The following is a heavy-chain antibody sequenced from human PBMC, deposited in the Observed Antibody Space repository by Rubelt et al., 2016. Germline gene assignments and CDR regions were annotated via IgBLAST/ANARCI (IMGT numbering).Heavy chain of an antibody. Sequence: QVQLVQSGAEVKKSGASVKVSCKASGYTFSKYGINWVRQAPGQGLEWMGWISVNSGDTKYAQKLQCRVTMTTDTSTSTAYMELTSLRSDDTAVYSCARATNWNYAFDIWGQGTMVTVSS. CDR3: ARATNWNYAFDI. CDR1: GYTFSKYG. CDR2: ISVNSGDT. J-gene: IGHJ3*02. V-gene: IGHV1-18*01. D-gene: IGHD1-7*01.